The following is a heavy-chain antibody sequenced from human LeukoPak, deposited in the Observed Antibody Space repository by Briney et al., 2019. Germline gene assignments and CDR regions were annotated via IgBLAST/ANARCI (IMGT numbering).Heavy chain of an antibody. D-gene: IGHD1-26*01. CDR2: INPNSGGT. V-gene: IGHV1-2*06. CDR3: ARAYSGSLDY. Sequence: ASVKVSCKTSGYSFTGYYMRWVRQAPGQGLEWMGRINPNSGGTNYAQKFQGRVTMTRDTSISTAYMELSRLRSDDTAVYYCARAYSGSLDYWGQGTLVTVSS. J-gene: IGHJ4*02. CDR1: GYSFTGYY.